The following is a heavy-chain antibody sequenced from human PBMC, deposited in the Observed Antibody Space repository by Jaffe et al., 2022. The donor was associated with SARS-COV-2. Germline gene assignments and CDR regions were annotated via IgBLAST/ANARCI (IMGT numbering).Heavy chain of an antibody. J-gene: IGHJ4*02. D-gene: IGHD3-16*01. CDR1: GFTFGDYA. CDR2: IRSKADGGTT. CDR3: TKDMIEKTRIFDY. V-gene: IGHV3-49*04. Sequence: EVQLVESGGGLVQPGRSLRLSCTTSGFTFGDYAMTWVRQAPGKGLEWVAFIRSKADGGTTEYAASVKGRFTISRDDSKSIAYLQMNSLKSEDTAVYYCTKDMIEKTRIFDYWGQGTLVTVSS.